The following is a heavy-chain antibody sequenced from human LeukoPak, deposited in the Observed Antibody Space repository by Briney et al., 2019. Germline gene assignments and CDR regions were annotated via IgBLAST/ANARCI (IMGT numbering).Heavy chain of an antibody. CDR3: AELGITMIGGV. D-gene: IGHD3-10*02. CDR2: INQDESEK. V-gene: IGHV3-7*01. Sequence: GGSLRLSCAASGFTFSNYWMNWVRQAPGKGLEWVANINQDESEKYYVDSVKGRFTISRDNAKDSLYLQMNSLRAEDTAVYYCAELGITMIGGVWGKGTTVTISS. J-gene: IGHJ6*04. CDR1: GFTFSNYW.